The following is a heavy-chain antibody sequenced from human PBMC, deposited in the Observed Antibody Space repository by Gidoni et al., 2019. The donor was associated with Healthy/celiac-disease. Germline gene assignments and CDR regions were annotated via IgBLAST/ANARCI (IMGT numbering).Heavy chain of an antibody. CDR1: GVTLGTRGVS. V-gene: IGHV2-5*02. Sequence: QITGKESGPTLVKATQTLTRTCTVSGVTLGTRGVSVDLIRQPPGKALEWLALIYWDDDKRYRPSLKRTLTITQDTPKNQLVLTMTNMDPVDTATYYCAHRVLNTLYFGELFFDYLGQGTLVTVSS. D-gene: IGHD3-10*01. CDR3: AHRVLNTLYFGELFFDY. CDR2: IYWDDDK. J-gene: IGHJ4*02.